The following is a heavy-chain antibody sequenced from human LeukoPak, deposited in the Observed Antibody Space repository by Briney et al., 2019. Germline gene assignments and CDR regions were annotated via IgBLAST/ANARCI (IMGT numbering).Heavy chain of an antibody. D-gene: IGHD3-3*01. J-gene: IGHJ4*02. Sequence: GGSLRLSCAASGFTSSSYSMNWVRQAPGKGLEWVSSISSSSSYIYYADSVKGRFTISRDNAKNSLYLQMNSLRAEDTAVYYCARGPLLEWLNTFDYWGQGTLVTVSS. CDR1: GFTSSSYS. CDR3: ARGPLLEWLNTFDY. V-gene: IGHV3-21*01. CDR2: ISSSSSYI.